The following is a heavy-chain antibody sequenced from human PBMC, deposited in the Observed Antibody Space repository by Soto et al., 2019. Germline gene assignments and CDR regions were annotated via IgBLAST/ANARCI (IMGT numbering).Heavy chain of an antibody. V-gene: IGHV1-46*01. D-gene: IGHD1-26*01. CDR3: ARSIVGATPYSYYYGMAV. CDR2: INPSGGST. Sequence: ASVKVSCKASGYTFTSYYMHWVRQAPGQGLEWMGIINPSGGSTSYAQKFQGRVTMTRDTSTSTVYMELSSLRSEDTAVYYCARSIVGATPYSYYYGMAVWGQGTTVTVSS. J-gene: IGHJ6*02. CDR1: GYTFTSYY.